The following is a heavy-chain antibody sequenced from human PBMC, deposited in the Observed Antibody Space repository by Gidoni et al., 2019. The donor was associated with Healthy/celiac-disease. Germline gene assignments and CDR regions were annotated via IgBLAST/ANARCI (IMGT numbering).Heavy chain of an antibody. J-gene: IGHJ4*02. CDR2: IWYDGSNK. CDR3: AREMATISYYFDY. Sequence: LRLSGAASGFTFSSSGMHWVRQAPGKGLEWVAVIWYDGSNKYYADSVKGRFTISRDNSKNTLYLQMNSLRAEDTAVYYCAREMATISYYFDYWGQGTLVTVSS. V-gene: IGHV3-33*01. D-gene: IGHD5-12*01. CDR1: GFTFSSSG.